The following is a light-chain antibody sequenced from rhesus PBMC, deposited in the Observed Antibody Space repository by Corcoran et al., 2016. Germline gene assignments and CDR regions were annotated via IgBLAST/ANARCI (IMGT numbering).Light chain of an antibody. CDR1: QEISNW. CDR3: QQYDALPWT. J-gene: IGKJ1*01. V-gene: IGKV1-19*01. Sequence: DIQMTQSPSSLSASVGDKVTITCHARQEISNWLAWYQQKPGKAPKPLIYYASSLQSGVTSRFSGSGSGTDYILTISSRQPEDFATYCVQQYDALPWTFGQGTRVEIK. CDR2: YAS.